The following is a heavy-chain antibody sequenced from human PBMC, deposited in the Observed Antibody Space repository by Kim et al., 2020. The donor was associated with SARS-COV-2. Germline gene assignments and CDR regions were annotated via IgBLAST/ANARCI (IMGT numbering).Heavy chain of an antibody. J-gene: IGHJ6*02. D-gene: IGHD3-10*01. Sequence: SETLSLTCAVSGGSISSSNWWSWVRQPPGKGLEWIGEIYHSGSTNYNPSLKSRVTISVDKSKNQFSLKLSSVTAADTAVYYCAGRKGGSGSYSHYYYGMDVWGQGTTVTVSS. CDR1: GGSISSSNW. CDR2: IYHSGST. V-gene: IGHV4-4*02. CDR3: AGRKGGSGSYSHYYYGMDV.